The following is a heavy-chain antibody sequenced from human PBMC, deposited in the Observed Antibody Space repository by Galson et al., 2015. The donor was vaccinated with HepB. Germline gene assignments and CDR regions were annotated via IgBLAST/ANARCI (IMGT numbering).Heavy chain of an antibody. CDR1: GYTFTNYA. V-gene: IGHV1-3*01. CDR3: ARGLSNSWFDL. J-gene: IGHJ5*02. CDR2: INAGNGNT. D-gene: IGHD2/OR15-2a*01. Sequence: SVKVSCKASGYTFTNYAMHWVRQAPGQRLEWMGWINAGNGNTKYSQKFQGRVNITRHTSASTAYMDLSSLRSEDTAVYYCARGLSNSWFDLWGQGTLVTVSS.